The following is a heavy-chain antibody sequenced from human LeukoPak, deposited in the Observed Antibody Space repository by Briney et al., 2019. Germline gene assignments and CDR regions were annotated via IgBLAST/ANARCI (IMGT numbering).Heavy chain of an antibody. Sequence: SGGSLRLSCAASGFTFSSYAMSWVRQAPGKGLEWVSAISGSGGSTYYADSVKGRFTISRDNSKNTLYLQMNSLRAEDTAVYYCAKDLGSGWTPDAFDIWGQGTMVTVSS. D-gene: IGHD6-19*01. CDR3: AKDLGSGWTPDAFDI. CDR1: GFTFSSYA. V-gene: IGHV3-23*01. CDR2: ISGSGGST. J-gene: IGHJ3*02.